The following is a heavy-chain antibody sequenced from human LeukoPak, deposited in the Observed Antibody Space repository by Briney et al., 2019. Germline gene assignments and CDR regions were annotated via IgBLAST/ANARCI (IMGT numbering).Heavy chain of an antibody. D-gene: IGHD5-24*01. V-gene: IGHV4-38-2*02. CDR2: IYHSGST. Sequence: SETLSLTCTVSGYSISSGYYWGWIRQPPGKGLEWIGSIYHSGSTYYNPSLKSRVTISVDTSKNQFSLKLSSVTAADTAVYYCARRRRDGYPRWDYWGQGTLVTVSS. J-gene: IGHJ4*02. CDR1: GYSISSGYY. CDR3: ARRRRDGYPRWDY.